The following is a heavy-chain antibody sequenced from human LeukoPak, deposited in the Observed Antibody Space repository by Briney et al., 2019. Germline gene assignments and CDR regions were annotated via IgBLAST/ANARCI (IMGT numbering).Heavy chain of an antibody. D-gene: IGHD1-26*01. Sequence: GGSLRLSCAASGFTFSSYGMHWVRQAPGKGLEWVAVIWYDGSNKYYADSVKGRFTISRDNSKTTLYLQMNSLRAEDTAVYYCARDPVYYDPHPYYYYYGMDVWGQGTTVTVSS. CDR1: GFTFSSYG. J-gene: IGHJ6*02. V-gene: IGHV3-33*01. CDR2: IWYDGSNK. CDR3: ARDPVYYDPHPYYYYYGMDV.